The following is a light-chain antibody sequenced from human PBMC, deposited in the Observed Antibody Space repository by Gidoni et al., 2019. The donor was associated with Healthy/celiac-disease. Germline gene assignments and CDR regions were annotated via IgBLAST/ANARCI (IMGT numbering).Light chain of an antibody. J-gene: IGLJ3*02. CDR1: SSDVGGYNY. V-gene: IGLV2-14*03. CDR2: DVS. Sequence: QSALTQPASVSGAPGPSITISCTGTSSDVGGYNYVSWYQQHPGKAPKLMIYDVSNRPSGVSNRFSGSKSGNTASPTISGLQAEDDADYYCSSYTSSSPLVFGGGTKLTVL. CDR3: SSYTSSSPLV.